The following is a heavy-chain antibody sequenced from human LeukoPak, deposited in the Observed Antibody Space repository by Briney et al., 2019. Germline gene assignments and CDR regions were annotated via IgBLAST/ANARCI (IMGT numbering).Heavy chain of an antibody. CDR3: ARGISCSSTSCYNVLDY. CDR1: GGSFSGYY. V-gene: IGHV4-34*01. Sequence: SETLSLTCAVYGGSFSGYYWSWIRQPPGKGLEWIGEINHSGSTNYNPSLKSRVTISVDTSKNQFSLKLSSVTAADTAVYYCARGISCSSTSCYNVLDYWGQGTLVTVSS. D-gene: IGHD2-2*02. CDR2: INHSGST. J-gene: IGHJ4*02.